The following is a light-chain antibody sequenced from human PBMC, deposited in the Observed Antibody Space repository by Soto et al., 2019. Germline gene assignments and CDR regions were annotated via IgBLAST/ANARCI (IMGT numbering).Light chain of an antibody. Sequence: EIVLTQSPGTLSLSPVDRATLSCMASQSLSISYLAWYQQRPGQAPRLLISGASSRATGIPARFSGSGSGTDFTLTISSVEPEDFAVYYCQQRSNWITFGQGTRLEIK. J-gene: IGKJ5*01. V-gene: IGKV3D-20*02. CDR1: QSLSISY. CDR2: GAS. CDR3: QQRSNWIT.